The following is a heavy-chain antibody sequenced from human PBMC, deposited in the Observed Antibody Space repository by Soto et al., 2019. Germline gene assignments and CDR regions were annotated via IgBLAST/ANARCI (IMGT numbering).Heavy chain of an antibody. CDR3: ARQIAAAGTFDY. D-gene: IGHD6-13*01. CDR1: GFTFSSYA. V-gene: IGHV3-23*01. Sequence: GSLRLSCAASGFTFSSYAMSWVRQAPGKGLEWVSAISGSGGSTYYADSVKGRFTISRDNSKNTLYLQMNSLRAEDTAVYYCARQIAAAGTFDYWGQGTLVTVSS. J-gene: IGHJ4*02. CDR2: ISGSGGST.